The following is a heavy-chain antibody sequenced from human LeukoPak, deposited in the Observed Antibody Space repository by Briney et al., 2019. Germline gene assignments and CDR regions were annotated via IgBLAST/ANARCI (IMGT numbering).Heavy chain of an antibody. CDR2: ISSSSSII. Sequence: GGSLRLSCAASGFSFSNFGINWVRQAPGKGLEWVAYISSSSSIINYADSVKGRFTISRDNAKNSLYLQMNSLRAEDTAVYYCAREASTSYCMDVWGKGTTVTVSS. D-gene: IGHD2-2*01. V-gene: IGHV3-48*04. CDR3: AREASTSYCMDV. CDR1: GFSFSNFG. J-gene: IGHJ6*03.